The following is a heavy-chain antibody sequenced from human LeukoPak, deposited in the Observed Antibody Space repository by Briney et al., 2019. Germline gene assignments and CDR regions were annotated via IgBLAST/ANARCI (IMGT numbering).Heavy chain of an antibody. V-gene: IGHV1-69*02. CDR1: GGTFSSYT. J-gene: IGHJ6*03. CDR2: IIPILGIA. Sequence: ASVKVSCKASGGTFSSYTISWVRQAPGRGLEWMGRIIPILGIANYAQKFQGRVTITADKSTSTAYMELSSLRSEDTAVYYCAGELLSDQYYYYYYYMDVWGKGTTVTVSS. D-gene: IGHD2-2*01. CDR3: AGELLSDQYYYYYYYMDV.